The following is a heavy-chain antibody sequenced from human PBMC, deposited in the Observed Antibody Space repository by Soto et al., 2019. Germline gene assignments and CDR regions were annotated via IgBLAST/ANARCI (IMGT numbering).Heavy chain of an antibody. CDR3: AREGGAGTYMGFDY. CDR1: GGSISSNNW. Sequence: QVQLQESGPGVVKPLGTLALTCTVSGGSISSNNWWMWVRQSPERGLEWIGEIYHSGTTNYNPSFNSRVTMSVDKSNNQLSLMLTSVTADDTAIYYCAREGGAGTYMGFDYWGQGTLVTVSS. CDR2: IYHSGTT. D-gene: IGHD6-19*01. J-gene: IGHJ4*02. V-gene: IGHV4-4*02.